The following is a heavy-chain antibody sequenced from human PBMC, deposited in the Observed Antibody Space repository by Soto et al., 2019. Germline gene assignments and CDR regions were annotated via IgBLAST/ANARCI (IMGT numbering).Heavy chain of an antibody. J-gene: IGHJ5*02. CDR2: TYHSRNP. V-gene: IGHV4-30-2*01. D-gene: IGHD2-2*01. Sequence: ASETLSLTCGVSGDTISTGGYSWAWIRQPPGKALEWIGHTYHSRNPYYNPSLKSRVIISVDRSKNQLSLKVSSVTAADTAVFYCARLHCHSPNCVPLDPWGPGTLVTVSS. CDR1: GDTISTGGYS. CDR3: ARLHCHSPNCVPLDP.